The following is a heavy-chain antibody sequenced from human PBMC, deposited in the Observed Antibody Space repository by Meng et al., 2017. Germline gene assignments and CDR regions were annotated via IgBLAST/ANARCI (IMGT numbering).Heavy chain of an antibody. J-gene: IGHJ3*02. V-gene: IGHV3-21*01. D-gene: IGHD6-13*01. CDR3: ASLHGSGSSWYEPENAVDI. CDR1: GFTVSSNY. CDR2: ISSSSSYI. Sequence: GESLKISCAASGFTVSSNYMSWVRQAPGKGLEWVSSISSSSSYIYYADSVKGRFTISRDNAKNSLYLQMDSLRAEDTAVYYCASLHGSGSSWYEPENAVDIWGQGTKVTVSS.